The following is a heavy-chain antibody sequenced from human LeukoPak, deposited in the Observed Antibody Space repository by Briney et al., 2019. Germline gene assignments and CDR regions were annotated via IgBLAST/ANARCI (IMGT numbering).Heavy chain of an antibody. J-gene: IGHJ3*02. V-gene: IGHV3-30*18. Sequence: GGTLRLSCAASGFTFSSYGMSWVRQAPGKGLEWVAVISYDGSNKYYADSVKGRFTISRDNSKNTLYLQMNSLRAEDTAVYYCAKDGHAFDIWGQGTMVTVSS. CDR2: ISYDGSNK. CDR3: AKDGHAFDI. CDR1: GFTFSSYG.